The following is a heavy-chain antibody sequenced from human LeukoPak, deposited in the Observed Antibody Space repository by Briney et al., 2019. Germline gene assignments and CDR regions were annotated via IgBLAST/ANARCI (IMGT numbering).Heavy chain of an antibody. V-gene: IGHV1-18*04. Sequence: ASVKVSCKASGYTFSSYGIIWARQAPGQGVDWMGRTSVYNGNTKYALKLQGRVTMTTDTSTSTAYMELRSLRSDDTAVYYCARDDEGFDPWGQGTLVTVSS. CDR2: TSVYNGNT. J-gene: IGHJ5*02. CDR3: ARDDEGFDP. CDR1: GYTFSSYG.